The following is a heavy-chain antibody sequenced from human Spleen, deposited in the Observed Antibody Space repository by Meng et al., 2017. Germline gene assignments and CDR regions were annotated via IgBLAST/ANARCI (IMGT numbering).Heavy chain of an antibody. D-gene: IGHD5-18*01. CDR3: ARSSDTAMVTSAFDY. Sequence: SETLSLTCTVSGGSISSGGYYWSWIRQHPGKGLEWIGYIYYSGSTYYNPSLKSRVTISVDTSKNQFSLKLSSVTAADTAVYYCARSSDTAMVTSAFDYWGQGTLVTVSS. CDR2: IYYSGST. V-gene: IGHV4-31*03. CDR1: GGSISSGGYY. J-gene: IGHJ4*02.